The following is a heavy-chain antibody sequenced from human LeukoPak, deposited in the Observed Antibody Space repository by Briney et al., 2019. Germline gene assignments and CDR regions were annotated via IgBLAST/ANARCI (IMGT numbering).Heavy chain of an antibody. CDR3: ARSGKYYDAIDY. V-gene: IGHV4-59*01. D-gene: IGHD3-3*01. Sequence: SETLSLTCTVSGGSISTYYWSWIRQPPGRGLEWIGYIYYSGSTNYNPSLKSRVTISVDTSKNQFSLKLSSVTAADTAVYYCARSGKYYDAIDYWGQGTLVTVSS. J-gene: IGHJ4*02. CDR1: GGSISTYY. CDR2: IYYSGST.